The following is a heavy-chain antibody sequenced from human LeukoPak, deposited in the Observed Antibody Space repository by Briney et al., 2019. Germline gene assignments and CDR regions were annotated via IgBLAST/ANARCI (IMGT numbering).Heavy chain of an antibody. J-gene: IGHJ4*02. CDR1: GGSIGSGSYY. CDR3: ARGPVARNFDY. V-gene: IGHV4-61*02. Sequence: PSETLSLTCTVSGGSIGSGSYYWSWIRQPAGKGLEWIGRIYTSGSTNYNPSLKSRVTISVDTSKNQFSLKLSSVTAADTAVYYCARGPVARNFDYWGQGTLVTVSS. CDR2: IYTSGST. D-gene: IGHD5-12*01.